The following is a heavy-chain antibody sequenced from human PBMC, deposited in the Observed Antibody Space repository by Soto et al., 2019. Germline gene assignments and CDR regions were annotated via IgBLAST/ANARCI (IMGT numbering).Heavy chain of an antibody. V-gene: IGHV3-21*01. Sequence: EVQLVESGGGLVKPGGSLRLSCAASGFTFSSYSMNWVRQAPGKGLEWVSSISSSSSYIYYADSVKGRFTISRDNANHSLYLQMNSLRAEDTAVYYCARVVVVFYYYYGMDVWGQGTTVTVSS. D-gene: IGHD2-15*01. J-gene: IGHJ6*02. CDR2: ISSSSSYI. CDR1: GFTFSSYS. CDR3: ARVVVVFYYYYGMDV.